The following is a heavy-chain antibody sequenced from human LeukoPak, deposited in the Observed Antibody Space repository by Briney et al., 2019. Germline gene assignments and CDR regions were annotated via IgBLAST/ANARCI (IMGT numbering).Heavy chain of an antibody. CDR1: GFIFSNYG. D-gene: IGHD3-22*01. Sequence: GGSLRLSCAASGFIFSNYGMHWVRQAPGKGLEWVAVIWFDGSNQYHADAVKGRFTISRDNSKNTLYLQMSSLRAEDTALYYCARGDFAGDSSGYIDYWGQGTLVTVSS. V-gene: IGHV3-33*01. CDR2: IWFDGSNQ. J-gene: IGHJ4*02. CDR3: ARGDFAGDSSGYIDY.